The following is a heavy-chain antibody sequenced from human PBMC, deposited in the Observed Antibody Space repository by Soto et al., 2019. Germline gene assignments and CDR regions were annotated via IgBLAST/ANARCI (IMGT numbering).Heavy chain of an antibody. Sequence: QVQLVQSGAAVKKPGASVKVSCKASGYTFTSYAMHWVRQAPGQRLEWMGWINAGNGNTKYSQKFQGRVTITRDTSASTAYMELSSLRSEDTAVYYCAICGGDCYSFDYWGQGTLVTVSS. CDR1: GYTFTSYA. CDR2: INAGNGNT. J-gene: IGHJ4*02. CDR3: AICGGDCYSFDY. D-gene: IGHD2-21*02. V-gene: IGHV1-3*01.